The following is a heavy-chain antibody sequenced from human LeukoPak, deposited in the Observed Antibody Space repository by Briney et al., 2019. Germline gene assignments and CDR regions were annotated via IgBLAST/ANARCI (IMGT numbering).Heavy chain of an antibody. V-gene: IGHV4-61*02. J-gene: IGHJ4*02. Sequence: SSQTLSLTCTVSGDSITRGTYYWNWIRQPAGKGLEWIGRIHTSSRVNYNPSLKSRVTISIDTSRNLVSLRLASVTAADAAVYYCARDRGNGDYGDYWGQGTLVTVSS. CDR3: ARDRGNGDYGDY. CDR2: IHTSSRV. D-gene: IGHD5-12*01. CDR1: GDSITRGTYY.